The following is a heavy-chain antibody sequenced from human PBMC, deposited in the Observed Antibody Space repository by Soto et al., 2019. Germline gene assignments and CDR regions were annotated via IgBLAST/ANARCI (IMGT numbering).Heavy chain of an antibody. CDR1: GFTFSSYA. D-gene: IGHD6-19*01. CDR2: ISGSGGST. CDR3: AKVFGGGSSGWSKMQTPNRYYYYYGMDV. Sequence: EVQLLESGGGLVQPGGSLRLSCAASGFTFSSYAMSWVRQAPGKGLEWVSAISGSGGSTYYADSVKGRFTISRDNSKNTLYLQMNSLRAEDTAVYYCAKVFGGGSSGWSKMQTPNRYYYYYGMDVWGQGTTVTVSS. V-gene: IGHV3-23*01. J-gene: IGHJ6*02.